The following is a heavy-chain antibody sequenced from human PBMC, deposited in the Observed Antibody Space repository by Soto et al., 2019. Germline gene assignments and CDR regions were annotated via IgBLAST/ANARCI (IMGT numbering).Heavy chain of an antibody. J-gene: IGHJ2*01. CDR2: IRSSGSTI. CDR1: GFTFSDYY. D-gene: IGHD3-22*01. V-gene: IGHV3-11*01. CDR3: ARDAGPSDYYDRSDYSFYWYFDL. Sequence: GGSRRLSCAASGFTFSDYYMSWIRQAPGEGLEWVSYIRSSGSTIYYADSVKGRFTITRDNAKNSLYLHMNSLRAEDTAVYSCARDAGPSDYYDRSDYSFYWYFDLWGRGTLVTVSS.